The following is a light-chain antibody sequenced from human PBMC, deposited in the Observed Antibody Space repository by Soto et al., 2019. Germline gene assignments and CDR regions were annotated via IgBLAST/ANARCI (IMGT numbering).Light chain of an antibody. V-gene: IGKV2-30*02. J-gene: IGKJ5*01. Sequence: DVVVTQSPLSLPVTLGQAASISCRSSQSLVHRDGNTYLSWFRQRPGQSPRRLIYKVSIREAGVPDRFSGGGSGAYFTLKISRVEAADVGLYYCMQGSHWPPITFGRGTRLEIK. CDR1: QSLVHRDGNTY. CDR3: MQGSHWPPIT. CDR2: KVS.